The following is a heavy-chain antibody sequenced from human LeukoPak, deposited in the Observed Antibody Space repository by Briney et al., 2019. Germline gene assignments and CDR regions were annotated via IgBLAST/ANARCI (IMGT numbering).Heavy chain of an antibody. CDR2: IKQDGSEK. CDR3: ARDRPFTIFGVVILP. D-gene: IGHD3-3*01. Sequence: GGSLRLSCAASGFTFSSYWMTWVRQAPGKGLEWVANIKQDGSEKNYVDSVKGRFTISRDNAKNSVYLQMNGLRVEDTAVYYCARDRPFTIFGVVILPWGQGTLVTVSS. J-gene: IGHJ5*01. V-gene: IGHV3-7*01. CDR1: GFTFSSYW.